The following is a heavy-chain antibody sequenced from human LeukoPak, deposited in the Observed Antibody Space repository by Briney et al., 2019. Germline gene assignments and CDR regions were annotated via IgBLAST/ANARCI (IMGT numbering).Heavy chain of an antibody. Sequence: SVKVSCKASGGTFSSYAISWVRQAPGQGLEWMGGVIPIFGTANYAQKFQGRVTITADEPTSTAYMELSSLRPEDTAVYYCARGVRSSGAGTSFDYWGQGTLVTVSS. CDR1: GGTFSSYA. V-gene: IGHV1-69*13. CDR2: VIPIFGTA. J-gene: IGHJ4*02. CDR3: ARGVRSSGAGTSFDY. D-gene: IGHD1-7*01.